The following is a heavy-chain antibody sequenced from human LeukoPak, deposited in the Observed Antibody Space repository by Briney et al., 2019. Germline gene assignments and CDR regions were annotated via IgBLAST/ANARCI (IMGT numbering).Heavy chain of an antibody. CDR3: ARDLKFGDAPYYYYYMDV. J-gene: IGHJ6*03. CDR2: INPNSGGT. CDR1: GYTFTGHY. V-gene: IGHV1-2*02. Sequence: ASVKVSCKASGYTFTGHYMHWVRQAPGQGLEWMGWINPNSGGTNYAQKFQGRVTMTRDTSISTAYMELSRLRSDDTAVYYCARDLKFGDAPYYYYYMDVWGKGTTVTISS. D-gene: IGHD3-10*01.